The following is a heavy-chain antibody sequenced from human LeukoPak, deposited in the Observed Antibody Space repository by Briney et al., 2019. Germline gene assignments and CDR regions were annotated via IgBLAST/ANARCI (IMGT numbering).Heavy chain of an antibody. CDR2: IIPIFGTA. V-gene: IGHV1-69*05. CDR3: ARGRTRCSSSCYGVDY. Sequence: ASVKVSCKASGGTFSSYAISWVRQAPGQGLEWMGGIIPIFGTANYAQKFQGRVTITRNTSISTAYMELSSLRSEDTAVYYCARGRTRCSSSCYGVDYWGQGTLVTVTS. D-gene: IGHD2-2*01. CDR1: GGTFSSYA. J-gene: IGHJ4*02.